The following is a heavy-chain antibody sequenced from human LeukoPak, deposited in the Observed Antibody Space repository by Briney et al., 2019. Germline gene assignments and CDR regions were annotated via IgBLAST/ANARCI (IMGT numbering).Heavy chain of an antibody. V-gene: IGHV3-74*01. J-gene: IGHJ4*02. CDR3: AGSSGGGFDY. CDR1: GFTFSSYW. Sequence: GGSLRLSCAASGFTFSSYWMHWVRQAPGKGLVWVSRINSDGSSTFYADSVKGRFTTSRDNAENTVYLQMNSLRAEDTAVYFCAGSSGGGFDYWGQGTLVTVSS. CDR2: INSDGSST. D-gene: IGHD3-22*01.